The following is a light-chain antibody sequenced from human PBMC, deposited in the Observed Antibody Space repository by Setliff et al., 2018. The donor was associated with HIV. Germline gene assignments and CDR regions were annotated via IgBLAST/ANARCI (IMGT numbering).Light chain of an antibody. V-gene: IGLV2-14*03. CDR2: DVS. CDR3: CSYAGSSTPYV. CDR1: SSDIGNYNY. J-gene: IGLJ1*01. Sequence: QSVLTQPASVSGSPGQSITIFCTGTSSDIGNYNYVSWYQQHPGKAPKLMIYDVSNRPSGVSNRFSGSKSGTTASLTISGLQAEAEADYYCCSYAGSSTPYVFGTGTKVTVL.